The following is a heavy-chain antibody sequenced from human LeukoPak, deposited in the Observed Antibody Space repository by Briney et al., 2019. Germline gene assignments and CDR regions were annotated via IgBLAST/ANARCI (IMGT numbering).Heavy chain of an antibody. Sequence: GASVKVSCKAFGYTFTDYHMHWVRQAPGQGLEWMGWINPNSGDTNYAQKFQGRVTMTRDTTISTAYMELSRLRSDDTAVYYCASISGSSWPPYYYYYGMDVWGQGTTVTVSS. J-gene: IGHJ6*02. D-gene: IGHD6-13*01. V-gene: IGHV1-2*02. CDR1: GYTFTDYH. CDR3: ASISGSSWPPYYYYYGMDV. CDR2: INPNSGDT.